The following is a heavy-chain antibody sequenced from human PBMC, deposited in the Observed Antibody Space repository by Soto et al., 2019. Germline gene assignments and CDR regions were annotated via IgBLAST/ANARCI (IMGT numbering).Heavy chain of an antibody. CDR2: INVDGGET. V-gene: IGHV3-7*05. CDR1: GFTFTNHH. D-gene: IGHD5-12*01. J-gene: IGHJ4*02. Sequence: EVQLVESGGGLVQPGGSLRLSCVAFGFTFTNHHMTWVRQAPGKGLEWVANINVDGGETYYADSVKGRFTISRDNAYSSLFLQMNSLRAEDTGIYYCARDRTVALWGQGTPVIVSS. CDR3: ARDRTVAL.